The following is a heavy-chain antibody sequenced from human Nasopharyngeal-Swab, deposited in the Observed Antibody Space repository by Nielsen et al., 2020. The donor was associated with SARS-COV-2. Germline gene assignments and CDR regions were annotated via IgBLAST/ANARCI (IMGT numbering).Heavy chain of an antibody. D-gene: IGHD4-17*01. V-gene: IGHV5-10-1*01. Sequence: KVSCKGSGYRFTSYWISWVRQMPVKGLEWMGRIDPGDSYTNYSPSFQGHVTISADKSISTAYLQWSSLKASDTAMYYCAIPTVTTDYWGQGTLVTVSS. J-gene: IGHJ4*02. CDR2: IDPGDSYT. CDR3: AIPTVTTDY. CDR1: GYRFTSYW.